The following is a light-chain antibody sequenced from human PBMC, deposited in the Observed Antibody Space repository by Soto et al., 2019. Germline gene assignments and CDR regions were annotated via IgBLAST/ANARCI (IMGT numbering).Light chain of an antibody. J-gene: IGKJ2*01. CDR3: QQYNDWQYT. CDR2: GAS. V-gene: IGKV3-15*01. Sequence: EIVMTQSPATLSVSPGERATLSCRASQRISSSLAWYQLKPGQAPRLLIYGASTRATGIPARFSGSGSGTEFTLTISSLQSEDFAVYYCQQYNDWQYTFGQGTKLEIK. CDR1: QRISSS.